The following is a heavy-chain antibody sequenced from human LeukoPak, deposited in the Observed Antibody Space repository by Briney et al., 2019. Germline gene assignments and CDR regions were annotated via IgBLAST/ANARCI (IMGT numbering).Heavy chain of an antibody. CDR1: GFTFSSYT. Sequence: GGSLTLSCAASGFTFSSYTMSWVRQAPGKGLEWVSTISNSGRNTFYTDSVKGRFTISRDNSKNTLYLQMNSLRAGDTAVYSCARARGYCAADCSRYAFDYWAREPWSPSPQ. D-gene: IGHD2-21*02. CDR2: ISNSGRNT. J-gene: IGHJ4*02. CDR3: ARARGYCAADCSRYAFDY. V-gene: IGHV3-23*01.